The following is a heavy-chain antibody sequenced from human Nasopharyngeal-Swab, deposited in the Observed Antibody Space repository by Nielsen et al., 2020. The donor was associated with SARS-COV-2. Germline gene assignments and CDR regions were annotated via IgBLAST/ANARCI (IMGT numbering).Heavy chain of an antibody. CDR1: GFTFSSYS. CDR3: ARDRGGYQLLLGLLDY. V-gene: IGHV3-48*01. CDR2: ISSSSSTI. J-gene: IGHJ4*02. Sequence: SLKISCAASGFTFSSYSMNWVRQAPGNGLEWFSYISSSSSTIYYADSVKGRFTISRDNAKNSLYLQMNSLRAEDTAVYYCARDRGGYQLLLGLLDYWGQGTLVTVSS. D-gene: IGHD2-2*01.